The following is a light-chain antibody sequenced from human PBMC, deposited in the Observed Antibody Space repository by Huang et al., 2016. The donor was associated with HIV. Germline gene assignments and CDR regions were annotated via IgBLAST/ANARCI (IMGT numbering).Light chain of an antibody. CDR3: QQYGSSPYT. CDR1: QSVSSSY. CDR2: GSS. J-gene: IGKJ2*01. V-gene: IGKV3-20*01. Sequence: DIVLTQYPGTLSLSTGERATLSCRASQSVSSSYLAWYQQKPGQAPRLLIYGSSSRATGIPDRFSGSGSGTDFTLTISRLEPEDFAVYYCQQYGSSPYTFGQGTKLEIK.